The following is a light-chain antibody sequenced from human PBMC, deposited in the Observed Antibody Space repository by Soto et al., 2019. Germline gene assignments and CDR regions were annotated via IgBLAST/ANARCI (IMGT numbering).Light chain of an antibody. CDR3: QQSYTTPWT. V-gene: IGKV1-39*01. CDR2: AAS. Sequence: ILMTQSPSSLSASVGDRVTVTCRASQGIRNDLAWYQQKPVKAPKLLIYAASNLQSGVPSTFSGSGSGTDFTLTISSLQPEDSSTYYCQQSYTTPWTFGQGTKV. J-gene: IGKJ1*01. CDR1: QGIRND.